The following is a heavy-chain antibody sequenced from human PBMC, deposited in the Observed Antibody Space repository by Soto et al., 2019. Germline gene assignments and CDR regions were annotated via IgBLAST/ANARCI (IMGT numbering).Heavy chain of an antibody. CDR3: ARGFRYCSSTSCYNDWFDP. V-gene: IGHV1-3*01. CDR2: INAGNGNT. Sequence: ASVKVSCKASGYTFTSYATHWVRQAPGQRLEWMGWINAGNGNTKYSQKFQGRVTVTRDTSASTAYMELSSLRSEDTAVYYCARGFRYCSSTSCYNDWFDPWGQGTLVTVSS. D-gene: IGHD2-2*02. J-gene: IGHJ5*02. CDR1: GYTFTSYA.